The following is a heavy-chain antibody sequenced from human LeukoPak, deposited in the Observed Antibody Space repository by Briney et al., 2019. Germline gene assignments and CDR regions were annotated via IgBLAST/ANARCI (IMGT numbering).Heavy chain of an antibody. V-gene: IGHV3-21*01. D-gene: IGHD6-13*01. CDR3: ARGWGAAAATPRGY. CDR2: ISSSSSYI. CDR1: GFTFSSYS. Sequence: GGSLRLSCAASGFTFSSYSMNWVRQAPGKGLELVSSISSSSSYIYYADSVKGRFTISRDNAKNSLFLQMNSLRAEDTAVYYCARGWGAAAATPRGYWGQGTLVTVSS. J-gene: IGHJ4*02.